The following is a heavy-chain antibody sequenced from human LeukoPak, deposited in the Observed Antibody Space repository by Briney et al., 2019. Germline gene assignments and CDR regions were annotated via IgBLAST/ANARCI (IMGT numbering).Heavy chain of an antibody. CDR3: AKIPQVAPVSVPNFDH. D-gene: IGHD2-21*01. CDR1: GFTFSSYG. J-gene: IGHJ4*02. CDR2: IQYDGSNE. V-gene: IGHV3-30*02. Sequence: GGSLRLSCAASGFTFSSYGMHWVRQAPGKGLEWVAYIQYDGSNEQYAHSAKGRFRISRDSSKNTLYLQMNSLRAEDTAIYYCAKIPQVAPVSVPNFDHWGQGTLVTVSS.